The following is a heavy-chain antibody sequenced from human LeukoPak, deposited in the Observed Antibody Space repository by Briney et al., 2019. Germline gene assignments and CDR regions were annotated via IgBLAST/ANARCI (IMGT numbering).Heavy chain of an antibody. CDR3: ARGWVVYYYMDV. CDR1: AGSFSIYY. Sequence: SETLSLTCTVSAGSFSIYYWSWIRQPAGKGLEWIGRIYASGSTNYNPSLKSRVTISVDTSKNQFSLNLSSVTAADTAVYYCARGWVVYYYMDVWGKGTTVTISS. J-gene: IGHJ6*03. CDR2: IYASGST. D-gene: IGHD3-16*01. V-gene: IGHV4-4*07.